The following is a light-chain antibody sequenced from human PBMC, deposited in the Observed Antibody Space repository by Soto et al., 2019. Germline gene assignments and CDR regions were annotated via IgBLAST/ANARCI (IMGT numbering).Light chain of an antibody. CDR2: SAT. J-gene: IGKJ4*01. CDR1: QYIGDC. V-gene: IGKV1-12*01. CDR3: QQGHTFPLT. Sequence: DIQMTQSPSSVPASVGDRVTITCRASQYIGDCLAWHQQKPGKAPELLIYSATTLHSGVPSRFSGSGSGTDFTLTINSLQPEDFATYYCQQGHTFPLTFGGGTKVEIK.